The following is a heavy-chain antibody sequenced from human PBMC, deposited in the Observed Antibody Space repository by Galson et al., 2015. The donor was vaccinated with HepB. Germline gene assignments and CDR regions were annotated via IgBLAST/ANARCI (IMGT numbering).Heavy chain of an antibody. J-gene: IGHJ4*02. V-gene: IGHV3-11*01. CDR3: ARFNSGSYSRPGYFDY. CDR2: ISSSGSTI. CDR1: GFTFSDYY. D-gene: IGHD1-26*01. Sequence: SLRLSCAASGFTFSDYYMSWXRQAPGKGLEWVSYISSSGSTIYYADSMKGRFTISRDNAKNSLYLQMNSLRAEDTAVYYCARFNSGSYSRPGYFDYWGQGTLVTVSS.